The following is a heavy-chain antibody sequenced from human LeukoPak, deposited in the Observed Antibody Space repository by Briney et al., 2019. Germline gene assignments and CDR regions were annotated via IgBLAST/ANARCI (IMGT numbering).Heavy chain of an antibody. CDR3: AIRSTGEYIDY. D-gene: IGHD1-26*01. J-gene: IGHJ4*02. CDR1: GYTFTSYW. CDR2: IYPDDSDT. V-gene: IGHV5-51*01. Sequence: GESLKIPCKGSGYTFTSYWIGWVPPMPGKGVEWMGMIYPDDSDTRYNPSFRGQVTISADKSISTAYLQWSSLKASDTAMYYCAIRSTGEYIDYWGQGTLVTVSS.